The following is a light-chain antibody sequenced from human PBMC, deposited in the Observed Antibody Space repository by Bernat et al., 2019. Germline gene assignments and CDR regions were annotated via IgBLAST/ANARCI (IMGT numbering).Light chain of an antibody. CDR2: KAS. V-gene: IGKV1-5*03. CDR3: QQYNSYSPT. Sequence: DIQMTQSPSTLSASVGDRVTITCRASQTISSWLAWYQQRPGKAPNLLIHKASSLQSGVPSRFSGSGSGTEFTLTISSLQPDDSATYHCQQYNSYSPTFGQGTKVEIK. J-gene: IGKJ1*01. CDR1: QTISSW.